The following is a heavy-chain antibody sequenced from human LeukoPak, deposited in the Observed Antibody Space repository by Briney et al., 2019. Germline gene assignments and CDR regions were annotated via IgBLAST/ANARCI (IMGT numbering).Heavy chain of an antibody. V-gene: IGHV3-23*01. J-gene: IGHJ4*02. Sequence: QPGGSLRLSCAASGFTFSNYAMNWVRQAPGKGLEWVSSMSESGDTTHYADSVKGRFTISRDNAQNTLYLQMNTLRAEDTALYYCAKQWVDCWGQGTLVTVSS. CDR3: AKQWVDC. D-gene: IGHD1-26*01. CDR2: MSESGDTT. CDR1: GFTFSNYA.